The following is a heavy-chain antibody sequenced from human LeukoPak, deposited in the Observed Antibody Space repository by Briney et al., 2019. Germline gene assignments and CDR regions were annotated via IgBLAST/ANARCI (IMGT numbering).Heavy chain of an antibody. CDR1: GFTFNSYA. CDR2: ISGSGGGT. Sequence: GGSLRLSCAASGFTFNSYAMSWVRQAPGKGLEWVSGISGSGGGTYYADSVRSRFTISRDNSKNTLYLQMNSLRAEDTAVYYCAKGWSSGWYYFDYWGQGTLVTVSS. CDR3: AKGWSSGWYYFDY. D-gene: IGHD6-19*01. J-gene: IGHJ4*02. V-gene: IGHV3-23*01.